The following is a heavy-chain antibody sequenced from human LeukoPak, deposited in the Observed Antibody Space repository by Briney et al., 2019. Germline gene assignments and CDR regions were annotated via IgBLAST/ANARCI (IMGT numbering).Heavy chain of an antibody. J-gene: IGHJ4*01. Sequence: GGTLRLSCAASGCTFSSYAMHWVRQAPGKGLEWVAVISYDGSNKYYADSGKGRFTIARDNSKNTLYPPMNSLRAEDTALYSCARTATYYDIYYFDYWGPGALGTVSS. D-gene: IGHD3-9*01. CDR1: GCTFSSYA. CDR2: ISYDGSNK. V-gene: IGHV3-30*04. CDR3: ARTATYYDIYYFDY.